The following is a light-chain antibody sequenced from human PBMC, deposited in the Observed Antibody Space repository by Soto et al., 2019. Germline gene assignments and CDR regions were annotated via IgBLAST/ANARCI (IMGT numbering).Light chain of an antibody. V-gene: IGLV2-14*03. CDR3: SSHTTISTRV. Sequence: QSALTQPASVSASPGQSITISCTGTSSDVGAYDFVSWYQQHPGQAPKLIIHEVTNRPSGVSTRFSGSKSGNTASLTISGLQAEDEADYYCSSHTTISTRVFGGGTKVTVL. J-gene: IGLJ2*01. CDR2: EVT. CDR1: SSDVGAYDF.